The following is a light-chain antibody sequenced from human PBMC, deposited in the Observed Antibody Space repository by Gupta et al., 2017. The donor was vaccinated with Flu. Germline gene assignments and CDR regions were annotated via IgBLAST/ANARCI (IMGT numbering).Light chain of an antibody. J-gene: IGKJ4*01. CDR1: QDIRGF. CDR2: AAS. CDR3: QQANSFPLT. Sequence: DIQMTQSPSLVSASVGDRVTITCRASQDIRGFVGWYQQKPGEAPKLLIYAASSLQSGVPSRFSGSASGTDFTLTINNLQPEDFATYFCQQANSFPLTCGGGTKVEIK. V-gene: IGKV1-12*01.